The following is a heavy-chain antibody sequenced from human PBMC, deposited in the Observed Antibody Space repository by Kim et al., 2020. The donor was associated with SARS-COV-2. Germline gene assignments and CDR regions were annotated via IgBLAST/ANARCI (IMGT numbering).Heavy chain of an antibody. CDR3: ARGERSGSYSPIGS. Sequence: SETLSLTCIVSGASMTTGGHYWTWIRQHPGKGLEWIAYIFYSGPTSYNPSLKSRATISVDTSENHFSLRLSSVTAAATAVYYFARGERSGSYSPIGSWG. CDR1: GASMTTGGHY. V-gene: IGHV4-31*03. J-gene: IGHJ5*01. CDR2: IFYSGPT. D-gene: IGHD3-10*01.